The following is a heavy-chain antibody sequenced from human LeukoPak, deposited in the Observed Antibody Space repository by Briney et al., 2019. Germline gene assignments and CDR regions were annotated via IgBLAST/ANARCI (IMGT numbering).Heavy chain of an antibody. D-gene: IGHD3-9*01. Sequence: SETLSLTCTVSGGSISRGDYYWSWIRQPPGKGLEWDGEIHYTGGTSYNPSINSRANISIDTSKNQLSLKLSSVPAADTAVYYCARGNILSGYCFDFWGQGALVTVSS. V-gene: IGHV4-30-4*01. J-gene: IGHJ4*02. CDR2: IHYTGGT. CDR1: GGSISRGDYY. CDR3: ARGNILSGYCFDF.